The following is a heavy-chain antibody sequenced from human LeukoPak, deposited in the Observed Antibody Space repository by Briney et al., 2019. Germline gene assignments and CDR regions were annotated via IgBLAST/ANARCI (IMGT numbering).Heavy chain of an antibody. CDR1: GGTFSSYA. CDR3: ARDPYYYDSSGYYYPY. D-gene: IGHD3-22*01. Sequence: GASVKVSCKASGGTFSSYAISWVRQAPGQGLEWVGGIIPIFGTANYAQKFQGRVTITTDESTSTAYMELSSLRSEDTAVYYCARDPYYYDSSGYYYPYWGQGTLVTVSS. CDR2: IIPIFGTA. J-gene: IGHJ4*02. V-gene: IGHV1-69*05.